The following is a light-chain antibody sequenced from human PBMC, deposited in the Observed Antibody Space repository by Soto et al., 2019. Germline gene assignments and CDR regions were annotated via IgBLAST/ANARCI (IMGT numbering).Light chain of an antibody. CDR2: DVS. CDR1: SSYY. V-gene: IGLV2-14*01. J-gene: IGLJ3*02. Sequence: QSALTQPASVSGSPGQSITISCTGTSSYYVSWYQQHPGNAPKLMIYDVSYRPSGVSNRFSGSKSGNTASLTISGLQAEDEADYYCSSYTSSSTLEVFGGGTQLTVL. CDR3: SSYTSSSTLEV.